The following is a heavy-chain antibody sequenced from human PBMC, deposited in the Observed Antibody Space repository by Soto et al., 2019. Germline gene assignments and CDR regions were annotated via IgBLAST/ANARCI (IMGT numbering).Heavy chain of an antibody. Sequence: KPSETLSLTCTVSGGSISSDYWSWIRQPPGKGLEWVGYVYNNGGTKYNPSLKSRVTISVDTSNNQFSLKPTSVTAADTAVYYCARGYYYDTSGYYSAFDIWGQGTMVTVSS. CDR1: GGSISSDY. V-gene: IGHV4-59*01. CDR2: VYNNGGT. J-gene: IGHJ3*02. D-gene: IGHD3-22*01. CDR3: ARGYYYDTSGYYSAFDI.